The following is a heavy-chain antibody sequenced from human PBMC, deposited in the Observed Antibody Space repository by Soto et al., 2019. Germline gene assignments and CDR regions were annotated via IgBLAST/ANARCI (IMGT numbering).Heavy chain of an antibody. D-gene: IGHD5-12*01. V-gene: IGHV5-51*03. J-gene: IGHJ6*02. CDR2: IYPDESDT. Sequence: EVQLVQSGAEVKEPGESLKISCKGSGYSFTKYWIGWVRQMPGKGLEWMAIIYPDESDTRYSPSFQGQVTISADKSISTAYLQWSSLKASETAMYYCVRMGFSGGGYLSYYYYGMDIWGQGTTVTVSS. CDR1: GYSFTKYW. CDR3: VRMGFSGGGYLSYYYYGMDI.